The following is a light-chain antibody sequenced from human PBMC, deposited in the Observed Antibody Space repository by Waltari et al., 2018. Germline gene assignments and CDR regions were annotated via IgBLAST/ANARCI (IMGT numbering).Light chain of an antibody. V-gene: IGLV2-14*01. CDR2: EVS. J-gene: IGLJ2*01. CDR3: TSYTTSNTLL. Sequence: QSALTQPASVSGSPGQSIPIPCPGTSTALGPYALVSWYQQHPGKAPQLLISEVSDRPSGASHRFSGSKSGNTASLTISGLQTEDEADYYCTSYTTSNTLLFGGGTKLTVL. CDR1: STALGPYAL.